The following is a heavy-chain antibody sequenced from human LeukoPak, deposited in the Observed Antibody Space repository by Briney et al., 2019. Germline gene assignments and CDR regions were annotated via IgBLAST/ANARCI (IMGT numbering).Heavy chain of an antibody. CDR2: ISGSGGST. CDR3: AREETDYYGSGSFDY. J-gene: IGHJ4*02. D-gene: IGHD3-10*01. V-gene: IGHV3-23*01. CDR1: GFTFSSYA. Sequence: GGSLRLSCAASGFTFSSYAMSWVRQAPGKGLEWVSAISGSGGSTYYADSVKGRFTISRDNSKNTLYLQMNSLRAEDTAVYYCAREETDYYGSGSFDYWGQGTLVTVSS.